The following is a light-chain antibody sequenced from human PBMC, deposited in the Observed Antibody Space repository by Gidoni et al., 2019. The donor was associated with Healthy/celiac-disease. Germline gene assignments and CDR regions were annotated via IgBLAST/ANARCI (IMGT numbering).Light chain of an antibody. J-gene: IGKJ3*01. CDR1: QSVSSY. V-gene: IGKV3-11*01. CDR2: DAS. Sequence: EIVLTQSPATLSLSPGERATLSCRASQSVSSYLAWYQQKPGQAPRLLIYDASNRATGIPAMFSGSGSGTDFTLIISSLAPEVFAVYYCQQRSNWPPSFGPGTKVDIK. CDR3: QQRSNWPPS.